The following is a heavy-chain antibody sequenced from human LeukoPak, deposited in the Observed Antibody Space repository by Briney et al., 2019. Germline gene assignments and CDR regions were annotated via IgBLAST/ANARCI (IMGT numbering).Heavy chain of an antibody. Sequence: GGSLRLSCAASGFTFSSYGMHWVRQAPGEGLEWVAVIWYDGSNKYYADSVKGRFTISRDNSKNTLYLQMNSLRAEDTAVYYCARDYGGGQDDAFDIWGQGTMVTVSS. CDR2: IWYDGSNK. V-gene: IGHV3-33*01. J-gene: IGHJ3*02. D-gene: IGHD4-23*01. CDR3: ARDYGGGQDDAFDI. CDR1: GFTFSSYG.